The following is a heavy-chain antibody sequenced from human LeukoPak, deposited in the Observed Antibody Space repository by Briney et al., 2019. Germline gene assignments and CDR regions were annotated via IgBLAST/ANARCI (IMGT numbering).Heavy chain of an antibody. Sequence: SETLSLTCTVSGGSISSGGYYWTWIRQHPGKGLEWIGYIYYTGKTSYNPSLKSRLTISLDTSKNQFSLKLSSVTAADTAVYYCARHRGYSGYVWGQGTLVTVSS. J-gene: IGHJ4*02. D-gene: IGHD5-12*01. V-gene: IGHV4-31*03. CDR2: IYYTGKT. CDR3: ARHRGYSGYV. CDR1: GGSISSGGYY.